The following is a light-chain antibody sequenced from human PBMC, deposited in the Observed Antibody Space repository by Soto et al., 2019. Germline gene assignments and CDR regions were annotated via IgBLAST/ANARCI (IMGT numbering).Light chain of an antibody. CDR2: GAS. V-gene: IGKV3-20*01. CDR3: QQYNSYWT. J-gene: IGKJ1*01. CDR1: QSVSNNY. Sequence: EIVLTQSPGTLSLSPGERATLSCRASQSVSNNYLAWYQQKPGQAPRLLIYGASNRATGIPDRFSGSGSGTEFTLTISSLQPDDFATYYCQQYNSYWTFGQGTKVDI.